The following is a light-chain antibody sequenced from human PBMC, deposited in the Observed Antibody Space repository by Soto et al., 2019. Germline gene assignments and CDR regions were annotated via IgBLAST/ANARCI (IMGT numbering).Light chain of an antibody. CDR3: QQRSSWPRT. CDR1: QSVSSY. J-gene: IGKJ1*01. V-gene: IGKV3-11*01. Sequence: EIVLTQSPATLSLSPGERATLSCRARQSVSSYLAWYQQKPGQAPRLLIYDASNRAAGIPARFSGSGSGTDFTLTFSSLEPEDFAVYYCQQRSSWPRTFGQGTKVEIK. CDR2: DAS.